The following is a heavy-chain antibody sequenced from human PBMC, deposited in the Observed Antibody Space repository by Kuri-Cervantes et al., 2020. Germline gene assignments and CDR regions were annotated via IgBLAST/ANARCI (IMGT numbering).Heavy chain of an antibody. CDR3: AKVSSGYWLFDY. CDR1: GFTFSNYS. V-gene: IGHV3-21*04. Sequence: GESLKISCAASGFTFSNYSMNWVRQAPGKGLEWVSSISSSSYIYYADSVKGRFTISRDNAKNSLYLQMNSLRAEDTAVYYCAKVSSGYWLFDYWGQGTLVTVSS. J-gene: IGHJ4*02. CDR2: ISSSSYI. D-gene: IGHD3-22*01.